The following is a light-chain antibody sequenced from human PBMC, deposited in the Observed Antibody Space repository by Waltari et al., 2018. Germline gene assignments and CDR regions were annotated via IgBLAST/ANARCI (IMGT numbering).Light chain of an antibody. J-gene: IGKJ4*01. CDR2: GAS. CDR1: QSVSSN. V-gene: IGKV3-15*01. Sequence: EIVMTQSPATLSVSPGERATLYCMANQSVSSNLAWYQQKPGQAPRLLIYGASTRATGIPARFSGSGSGTEFTLTISSMQSEDFAVYYCQQYNNWPPLTFGGGTKVEIK. CDR3: QQYNNWPPLT.